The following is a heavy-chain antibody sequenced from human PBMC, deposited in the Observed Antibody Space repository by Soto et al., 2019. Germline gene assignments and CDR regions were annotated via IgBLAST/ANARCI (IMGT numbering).Heavy chain of an antibody. D-gene: IGHD2-2*01. V-gene: IGHV3-11*06. Sequence: GGSLRLSCAASGFTFSDYYMSWIRQAPGEGLEWVSYTDGSSSYINYADSVKGRFTISRDNAKNSVYLQMNSLSAEDTAVYYCARDGSRFCSSSSCYSGYSYYGMDVWGQGTTVTVSS. CDR1: GFTFSDYY. J-gene: IGHJ6*02. CDR3: ARDGSRFCSSSSCYSGYSYYGMDV. CDR2: TDGSSSYI.